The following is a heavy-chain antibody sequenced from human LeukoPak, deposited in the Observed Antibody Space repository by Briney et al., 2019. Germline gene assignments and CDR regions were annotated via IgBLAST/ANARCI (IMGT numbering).Heavy chain of an antibody. CDR3: ARRARYDFWSGYYRKYNWFDP. J-gene: IGHJ5*02. CDR1: GGSFSGYY. Sequence: SETPSLTCAVYGGSFSGYYWSWIRQPPGKGLEWIGEINHSGSTNHNPSLKSRVTISVDTSKNQFSLKLSSVTAADTAVYYCARRARYDFWSGYYRKYNWFDPWGQGTLVTVSS. V-gene: IGHV4-34*01. CDR2: INHSGST. D-gene: IGHD3-3*01.